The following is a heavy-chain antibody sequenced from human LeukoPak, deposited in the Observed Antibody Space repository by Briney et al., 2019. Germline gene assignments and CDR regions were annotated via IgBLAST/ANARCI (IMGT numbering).Heavy chain of an antibody. CDR3: ARGGLTSSSWDY. CDR2: ISSGGRTT. J-gene: IGHJ4*02. D-gene: IGHD6-6*01. V-gene: IGHV3-48*03. Sequence: GGSLRLSCAASGFTFSSYEMNWVRQAPGKGLDWVSYISSGGRTTYYADSVKGRFTISRDNAKNSLYLQMNSLRAEDTAVYYCARGGLTSSSWDYWGQGTLVTVSS. CDR1: GFTFSSYE.